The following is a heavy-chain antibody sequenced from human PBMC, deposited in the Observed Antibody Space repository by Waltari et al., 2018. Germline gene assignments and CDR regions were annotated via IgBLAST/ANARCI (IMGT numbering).Heavy chain of an antibody. CDR2: ISYDGSNK. D-gene: IGHD6-13*01. J-gene: IGHJ5*02. CDR3: ATALQQLEWFDP. CDR1: GFTFSSYA. Sequence: QVQLVESGGGVVQPGRSLRLSCAASGFTFSSYAMHWVRQAPGKGLEWVAVISYDGSNKYYADSVKGRFTISRDNSKNTLYLQMNSLRAEDTAVYYCATALQQLEWFDPWGQGTLVTVSS. V-gene: IGHV3-30-3*01.